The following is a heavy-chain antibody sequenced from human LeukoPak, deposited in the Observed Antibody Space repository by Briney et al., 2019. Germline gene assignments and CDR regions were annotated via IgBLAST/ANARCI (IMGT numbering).Heavy chain of an antibody. J-gene: IGHJ4*02. D-gene: IGHD3-22*01. Sequence: GGSLRLSCAASGFTFSSYWMHWVRQGPGKGLVWVSRINSDASVTEYADSVKGRFTISRDNAKNTLFLQMNSLRVEDTAVYYYASGAYYHDYWGQGTLVTVSS. V-gene: IGHV3-74*03. CDR3: ASGAYYHDY. CDR1: GFTFSSYW. CDR2: INSDASVT.